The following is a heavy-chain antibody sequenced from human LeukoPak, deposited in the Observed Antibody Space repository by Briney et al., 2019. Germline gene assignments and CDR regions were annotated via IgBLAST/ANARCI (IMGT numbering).Heavy chain of an antibody. V-gene: IGHV1-2*02. Sequence: GASVKDSCKPSGYLFTRHYMHWVRLAPGQSLEWVVWFNLNSGGANFPQKFAGRVTLPGDTSITTAYMELHRLTSDDTALYYCVRDFDAYGDSWGQGTLVTVSS. CDR2: FNLNSGGA. CDR1: GYLFTRHY. J-gene: IGHJ4*02. CDR3: VRDFDAYGDS. D-gene: IGHD2/OR15-2a*01.